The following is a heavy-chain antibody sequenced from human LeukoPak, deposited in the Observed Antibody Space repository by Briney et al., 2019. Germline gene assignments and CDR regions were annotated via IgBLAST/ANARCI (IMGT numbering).Heavy chain of an antibody. CDR2: IYYSGST. Sequence: SETLSLTCTVSGDSISSYYWSWIRQPPGKGLEWIGYIYYSGSTNYNPSLKSRVTISVDTSKNQFSLKLSSVTAADTAVYYCARARRSGYYQPASLFDYWGQGTLVTVSS. D-gene: IGHD3-3*01. CDR3: ARARRSGYYQPASLFDY. CDR1: GDSISSYY. J-gene: IGHJ4*02. V-gene: IGHV4-59*01.